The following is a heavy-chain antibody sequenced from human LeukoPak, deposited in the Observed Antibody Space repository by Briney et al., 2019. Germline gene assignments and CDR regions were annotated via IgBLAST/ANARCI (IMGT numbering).Heavy chain of an antibody. V-gene: IGHV1-18*01. J-gene: IGHJ3*02. Sequence: ASVKVSCKASGYTFTSYGISWVRQAPGQGLEWMGWISAYNGNTNYAQKLQGRVTMTTDTSTSTAYMELRSLRSDDTAVYYCGRDLYDSSGYYHYDAFDIWGQGTMVTVSS. D-gene: IGHD3-22*01. CDR3: GRDLYDSSGYYHYDAFDI. CDR2: ISAYNGNT. CDR1: GYTFTSYG.